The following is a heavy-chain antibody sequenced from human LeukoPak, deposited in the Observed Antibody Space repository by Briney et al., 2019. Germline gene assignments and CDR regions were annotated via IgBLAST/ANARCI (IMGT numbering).Heavy chain of an antibody. V-gene: IGHV3-30-3*01. Sequence: GGSLRLSCAASGLTFSSYAMHWVRQAPGKGLEWVAVISYDGSNKYYADSVKGRFTISRDNSKNTLYLQMNSLRAEDTAVYYCARDPESTGYYYGMDVWGQGTTVTVSS. CDR3: ARDPESTGYYYGMDV. J-gene: IGHJ6*02. CDR2: ISYDGSNK. CDR1: GLTFSSYA.